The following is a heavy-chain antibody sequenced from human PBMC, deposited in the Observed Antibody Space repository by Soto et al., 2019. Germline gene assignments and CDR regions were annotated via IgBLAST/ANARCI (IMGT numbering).Heavy chain of an antibody. V-gene: IGHV4-34*02. CDR2: SSHNGVT. CDR3: ARRRRGSSTWFDF. Sequence: QVKLQQWGAGLLKPSETLSLTCAVYGGSFSPYIWSWIRQPPGKGLEWIGESSHNGVTDFSPSVKSRATVSVDTSKNQFSLTLTSVTAADTAVYYCARRRRGSSTWFDFWGQGTLVAVSS. D-gene: IGHD3-16*01. J-gene: IGHJ4*02. CDR1: GGSFSPYI.